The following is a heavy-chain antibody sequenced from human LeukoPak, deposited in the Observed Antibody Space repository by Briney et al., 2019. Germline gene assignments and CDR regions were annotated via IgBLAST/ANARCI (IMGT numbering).Heavy chain of an antibody. CDR2: FYPEDGER. V-gene: IGHV1-24*01. D-gene: IGHD1-26*01. J-gene: IGHJ4*02. CDR1: GYSLTELS. Sequence: GASVKVSCKVSGYSLTELSMHWVRQAPGKGLEWMGGFYPEDGERKYAQKFQGRVCMTEDTFTDTAHMELSSLRSEDTAVYYCAADGGELLTFWGQGTSVTVSS. CDR3: AADGGELLTF.